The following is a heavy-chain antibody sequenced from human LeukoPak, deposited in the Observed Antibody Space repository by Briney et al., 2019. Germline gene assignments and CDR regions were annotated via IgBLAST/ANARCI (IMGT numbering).Heavy chain of an antibody. CDR2: TRYRSTWMT. CDR1: GDSVSSKSVS. J-gene: IGHJ4*02. D-gene: IGHD7-27*01. Sequence: SQTLSLTCAISGDSVSSKSVSWSWIRQSPLGGLEFLGRTRYRSTWMTFYSLSVQSRMTINVDTSRNHVSLRLNSVTPEDTALYYCVRDFNWGFDYWGQGTLVTVSS. CDR3: VRDFNWGFDY. V-gene: IGHV6-1*01.